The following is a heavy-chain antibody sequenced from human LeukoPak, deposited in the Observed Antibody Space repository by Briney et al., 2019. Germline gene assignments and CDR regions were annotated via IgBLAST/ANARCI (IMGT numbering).Heavy chain of an antibody. Sequence: SETLSLTCSLSGDSIGTYYWTWIRRPAGKGLEWIGRMYISGTTYYNPSLKSRVTMSLDSTNNQFSLKVNSVTAADTAIYYCARENYQLLSGDLYYYMEVWGKGTTVTVSS. CDR1: GDSIGTYY. CDR2: MYISGTT. V-gene: IGHV4-4*07. D-gene: IGHD2-2*01. CDR3: ARENYQLLSGDLYYYMEV. J-gene: IGHJ6*03.